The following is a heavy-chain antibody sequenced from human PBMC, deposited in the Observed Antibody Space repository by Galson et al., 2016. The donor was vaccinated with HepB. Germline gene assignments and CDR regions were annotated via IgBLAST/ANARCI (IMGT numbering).Heavy chain of an antibody. CDR1: GFTFSYYC. J-gene: IGHJ4*02. D-gene: IGHD1-14*01. V-gene: IGHV3-11*06. CDR3: ARKSAGGARDL. Sequence: SLRLSCAASGFTFSYYCLSWVRQAPGKGLEWVALITTSGNSTHYAHTLEGRFTITRDNAKNSPFLEMNSLRAEDTAIYYCARKSAGGARDLWGQGTLVTVSS. CDR2: ITTSGNST.